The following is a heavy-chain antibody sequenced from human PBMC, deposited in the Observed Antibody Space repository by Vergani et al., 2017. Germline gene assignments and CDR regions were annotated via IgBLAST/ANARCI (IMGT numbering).Heavy chain of an antibody. CDR3: VAGGNAGSLVY. CDR1: GFTFSNYA. CDR2: LNKDGTTT. D-gene: IGHD3-10*01. V-gene: IGHV3-23*03. Sequence: EVQLLESGGGLVQPGGSLRLSCAASGFTFSNYAMSWVRQAPGKGLEWVSRLNKDGTTTTYADSVRGRFTASRDNADNTLHLQMNRLRVDDTAIYFCVAGGNAGSLVYWGQGTLVTGSS. J-gene: IGHJ4*02.